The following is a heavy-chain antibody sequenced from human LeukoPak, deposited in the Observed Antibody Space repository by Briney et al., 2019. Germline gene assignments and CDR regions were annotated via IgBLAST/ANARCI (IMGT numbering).Heavy chain of an antibody. J-gene: IGHJ4*02. CDR3: ARAKAGAGFDY. D-gene: IGHD1-26*01. CDR2: IYSGGST. CDR1: GFTFSSYG. Sequence: GGSLRLSCAASGFTFSSYGMHWVRQAPGKGLEWVSVIYSGGSTYYADSVKGRFTISRDNSENTLYLQMNSLRAEDTAVYYCARAKAGAGFDYWGQGTLVTVSS. V-gene: IGHV3-66*01.